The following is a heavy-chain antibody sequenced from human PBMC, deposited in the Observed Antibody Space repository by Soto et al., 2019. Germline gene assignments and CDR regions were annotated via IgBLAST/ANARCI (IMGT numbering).Heavy chain of an antibody. Sequence: QVQLVESGGDVVQPGRSLRLSCAASGFTFSTYAMHWVRQAPGKGLEWVGDISYYGSNKYYAGSVKGRFTISRDNSKNTRYLQMNSLRAEDTAVYYCAKGGLWPRAPLDFWGQGFLVTVSS. CDR3: AKGGLWPRAPLDF. CDR2: ISYYGSNK. J-gene: IGHJ4*02. V-gene: IGHV3-30-3*01. D-gene: IGHD2-21*01. CDR1: GFTFSTYA.